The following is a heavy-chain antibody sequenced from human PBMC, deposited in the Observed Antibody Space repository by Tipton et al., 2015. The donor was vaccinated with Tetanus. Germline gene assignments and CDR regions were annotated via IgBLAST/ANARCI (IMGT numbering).Heavy chain of an antibody. CDR2: INPSDGST. CDR1: GYTFSSYY. Sequence: QLVQSGAEVKKPGASVKISCKAYGYTFSSYYTQWVRQAPGQGLEWMGIINPSDGSTTYAQEFQGRVTMTRDTSTSTVYMELSSLRSDDTAVYYCARVNRGSSWSFWGQGTLVTVSS. D-gene: IGHD6-13*01. V-gene: IGHV1-46*01. CDR3: ARVNRGSSWSF. J-gene: IGHJ4*02.